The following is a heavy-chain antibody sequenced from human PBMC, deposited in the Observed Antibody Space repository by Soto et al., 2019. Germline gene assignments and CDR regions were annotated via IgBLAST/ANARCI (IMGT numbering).Heavy chain of an antibody. CDR1: GFTVSGIY. V-gene: IGHV3-66*01. Sequence: HPGGSLRLSCAASGFTVSGIYMSWVRQAPGKGLEWVSLLYSDDSTYYAESVKGRFTISRDNSKNTLYLQMNSLRAEDTVVYYCAKEPLYGSGRHFDYWGQGTLVTVSS. J-gene: IGHJ4*02. CDR2: LYSDDST. D-gene: IGHD3-10*01. CDR3: AKEPLYGSGRHFDY.